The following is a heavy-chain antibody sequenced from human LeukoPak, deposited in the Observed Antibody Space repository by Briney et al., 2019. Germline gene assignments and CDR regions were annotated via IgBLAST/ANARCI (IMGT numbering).Heavy chain of an antibody. CDR3: AKDQYFDRSREGY. D-gene: IGHD3-9*01. Sequence: PGGSLRLSCAASGFTFSSYWMSWVRQAPGKGLEWVSAISGSGGSTYYADSVKGRFTISRDNSKNTLYLQMNSLRAEDTAVYYCAKDQYFDRSREGYWGQGTLATVPS. CDR1: GFTFSSYW. V-gene: IGHV3-23*01. CDR2: ISGSGGST. J-gene: IGHJ4*02.